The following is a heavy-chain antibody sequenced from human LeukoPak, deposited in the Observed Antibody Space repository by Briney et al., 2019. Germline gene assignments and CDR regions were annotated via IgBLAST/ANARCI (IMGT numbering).Heavy chain of an antibody. Sequence: PSETLSLTCAVSGGSISNTYWWTWVRQPPGKGLEWIGEIYHSGSTNYNPSLKSRLTISVDKSKNQFSLKLSSVTAADTAVYFCARSYWTGYHHLDFWGQGTLVTVSS. D-gene: IGHD3/OR15-3a*01. V-gene: IGHV4-4*02. CDR3: ARSYWTGYHHLDF. CDR1: GGSISNTYW. J-gene: IGHJ4*02. CDR2: IYHSGST.